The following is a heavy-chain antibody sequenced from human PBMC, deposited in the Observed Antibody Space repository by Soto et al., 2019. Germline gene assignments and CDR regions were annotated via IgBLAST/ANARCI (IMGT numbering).Heavy chain of an antibody. CDR3: ARHYDGIAVAGTIRRLDWFDP. V-gene: IGHV4-39*01. J-gene: IGHJ5*02. CDR1: GGSISSSSYY. Sequence: SETLSLTCTVSGGSISSSSYYWGWIRQPPGKGLEWIGSIYYSGSTYYNPSLKSRVTISVDTSKNQFSLKLSSVTAADTAVYYCARHYDGIAVAGTIRRLDWFDPWGQGTLVTVSS. CDR2: IYYSGST. D-gene: IGHD6-19*01.